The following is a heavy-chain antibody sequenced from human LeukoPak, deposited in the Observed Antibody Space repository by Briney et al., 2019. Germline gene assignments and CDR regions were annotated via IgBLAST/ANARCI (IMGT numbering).Heavy chain of an antibody. CDR3: AILPRSSYGMDV. V-gene: IGHV3-48*01. Sequence: HPGGSLRLSCAASGFTFSSYSMNWVRQAPGKGLEWVSYISSSSSTIYYADSVKGRFTISRDNSKNTLYLQMNSLRAEDTAVYYCAILPRSSYGMDVWGQGTTLTVSS. J-gene: IGHJ6*02. CDR2: ISSSSSTI. D-gene: IGHD1-26*01. CDR1: GFTFSSYS.